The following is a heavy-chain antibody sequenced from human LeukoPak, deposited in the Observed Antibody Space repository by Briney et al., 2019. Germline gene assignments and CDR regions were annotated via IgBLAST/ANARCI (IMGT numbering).Heavy chain of an antibody. J-gene: IGHJ4*02. CDR2: IYWNDDK. D-gene: IGHD6-13*01. Sequence: VSGPTLVKPTQTLTLTCTFSGFSLSTSGVGVGWIRQPPGKALKWLAPIYWNDDKRYGPSLKSRLTITKDTSKNQVVLTMTNMHPVDTATYYCAHRAFSIAAAGPNFDYWGQGTLVTVSS. CDR3: AHRAFSIAAAGPNFDY. V-gene: IGHV2-5*01. CDR1: GFSLSTSGVG.